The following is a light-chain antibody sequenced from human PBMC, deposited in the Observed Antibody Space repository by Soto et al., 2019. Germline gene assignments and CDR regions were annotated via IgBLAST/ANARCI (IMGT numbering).Light chain of an antibody. CDR1: QSLTNS. V-gene: IGKV3-15*01. Sequence: EIVMTQSPATLSMSPGDRATLSCRASQSLTNSFAWYQQKPGQAPRLLIYDTSARATDIPARFSGSGSRTEFTLTISSLQPEDFAIYYCQQYYTWPYTFGQGTKLEIK. CDR2: DTS. CDR3: QQYYTWPYT. J-gene: IGKJ2*01.